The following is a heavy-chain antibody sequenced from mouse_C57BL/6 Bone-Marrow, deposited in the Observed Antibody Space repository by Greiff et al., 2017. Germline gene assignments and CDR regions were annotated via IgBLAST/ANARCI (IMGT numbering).Heavy chain of an antibody. J-gene: IGHJ3*01. CDR3: ARGVDGYDGPWFAY. CDR2: ISSGGSYT. D-gene: IGHD2-2*01. Sequence: EVKLVESGGDLVKPGGSLKLSCAASGFTFSSYGMSWVRQTPDKRLEWVATISSGGSYTYYPDSVKGRFTISRDNAKNTLYLQMSSLKSEDTAMYYCARGVDGYDGPWFAYWGQGTLVTVSA. CDR1: GFTFSSYG. V-gene: IGHV5-6*01.